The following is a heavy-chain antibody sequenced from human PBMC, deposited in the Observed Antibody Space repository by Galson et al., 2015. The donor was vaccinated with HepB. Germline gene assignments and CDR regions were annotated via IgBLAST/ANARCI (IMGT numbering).Heavy chain of an antibody. Sequence: SVTVSCKASGYTFTSYAMHWVRQAPGQRLEWMGWINAGNGNTKYSQKFQGRVTITRDTSASTAYMELSSLRSEDTAVYYCARAGELLNGEYYFDYWGQGTLVTVSS. CDR1: GYTFTSYA. CDR3: ARAGELLNGEYYFDY. V-gene: IGHV1-3*01. CDR2: INAGNGNT. J-gene: IGHJ4*02. D-gene: IGHD1-26*01.